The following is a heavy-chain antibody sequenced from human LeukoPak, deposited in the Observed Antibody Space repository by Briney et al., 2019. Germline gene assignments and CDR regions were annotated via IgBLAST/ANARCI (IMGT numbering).Heavy chain of an antibody. Sequence: NPSETLSLTCTVSGGSISSGSYYWSWIRQPAGKGLEWIGRIYTSGSTNYNPSLKSRVTISVDTSKNQFSLKLSSVTAADTAVYYCARDSSSWYSLDYYYYYMDVWGKGTTVTVSS. D-gene: IGHD6-13*01. CDR1: GGSISSGSYY. J-gene: IGHJ6*03. CDR2: IYTSGST. V-gene: IGHV4-61*02. CDR3: ARDSSSWYSLDYYYYYMDV.